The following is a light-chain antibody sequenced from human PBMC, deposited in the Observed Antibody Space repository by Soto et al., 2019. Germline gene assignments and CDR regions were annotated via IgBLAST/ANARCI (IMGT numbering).Light chain of an antibody. CDR1: SSDVGGYNY. CDR3: SSYTSSNTLV. J-gene: IGLJ1*01. V-gene: IGLV2-14*03. CDR2: DVT. Sequence: QSALTQPASVSGSPGQSITISCTGTSSDVGGYNYASWYQQHPAKAPKLMIYDVTSRPSGVSNRFSGSKSGNTASLTISGLQAEDEADYYCSSYTSSNTLVFGTGTKVTVL.